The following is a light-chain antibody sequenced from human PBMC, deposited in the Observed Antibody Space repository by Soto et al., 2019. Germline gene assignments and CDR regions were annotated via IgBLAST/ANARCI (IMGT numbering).Light chain of an antibody. V-gene: IGKV3-11*01. J-gene: IGKJ1*01. CDR1: EDVDIY. CDR3: QQGVCWPPWT. Sequence: EVVLTQSPATLSLSPGGRATLSCRASEDVDIYLAWYQQRPGQAPRLLIYDTFKRATGITARFTGTWSGTACTITVSTVEPEDFAVYSWQQGVCWPPWTFGKGTKVVIK. CDR2: DTF.